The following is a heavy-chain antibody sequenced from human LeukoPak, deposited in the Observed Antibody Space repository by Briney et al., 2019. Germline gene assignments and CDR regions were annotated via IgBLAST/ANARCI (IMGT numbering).Heavy chain of an antibody. CDR2: ISAYNGNT. Sequence: VRQAPGXGLEWMGWISAYNGNTNYAQKLQGRVTMTTDTSTSTAYMELRSLRSDDTAVYYCATGRSGWYEYYFDYWGQGTLVTVSS. V-gene: IGHV1-18*01. D-gene: IGHD6-19*01. J-gene: IGHJ4*02. CDR3: ATGRSGWYEYYFDY.